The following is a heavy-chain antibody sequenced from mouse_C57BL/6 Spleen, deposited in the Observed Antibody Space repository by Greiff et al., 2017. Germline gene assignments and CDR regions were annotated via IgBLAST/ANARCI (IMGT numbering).Heavy chain of an antibody. Sequence: VQLQQSGAELMKPGASVKLSCKATGYTFTGYWIEWVKQRPGHGLEWLGEILPGSGSTNYNEKFKGKATFTADTSSNTAYMQLSSLTTEDSAIYYCARGGSYYSNYGWYFDVWGTGTTVTVSS. V-gene: IGHV1-9*01. CDR2: ILPGSGST. CDR1: GYTFTGYW. D-gene: IGHD2-5*01. CDR3: ARGGSYYSNYGWYFDV. J-gene: IGHJ1*03.